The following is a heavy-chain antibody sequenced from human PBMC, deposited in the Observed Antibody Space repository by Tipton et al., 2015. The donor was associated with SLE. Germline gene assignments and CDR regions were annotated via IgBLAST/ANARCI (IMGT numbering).Heavy chain of an antibody. Sequence: TLSLTCAVYGGSFSGYYWSWIRQPPGKGLEWIGEINHSGSTNYNPSPKSRVTISVDTSKNQFSLKLSSVTAADTAVYYCASAPRIQLWFDYWGQGTLVTVSS. J-gene: IGHJ4*02. CDR1: GGSFSGYY. D-gene: IGHD5-18*01. CDR3: ASAPRIQLWFDY. V-gene: IGHV4-34*01. CDR2: INHSGST.